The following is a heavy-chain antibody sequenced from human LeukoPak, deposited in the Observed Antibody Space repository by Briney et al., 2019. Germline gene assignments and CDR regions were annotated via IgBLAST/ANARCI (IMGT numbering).Heavy chain of an antibody. CDR2: IYYSGST. J-gene: IGHJ5*02. CDR3: ARGYSSSWYGRWFDP. D-gene: IGHD6-13*01. Sequence: SETLSLTCTVSGGSISSGGYYWSWIRQHPGKGLEWIGYIYYSGSTYYNPSLKSRVTISVDTSKNQFSLKLSSVTAADTAVYYCARGYSSSWYGRWFDPWGQGTLVTVSS. V-gene: IGHV4-31*03. CDR1: GGSISSGGYY.